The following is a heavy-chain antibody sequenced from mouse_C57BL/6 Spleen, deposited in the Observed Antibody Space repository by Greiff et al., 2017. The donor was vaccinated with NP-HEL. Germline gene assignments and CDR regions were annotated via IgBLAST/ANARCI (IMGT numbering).Heavy chain of an antibody. CDR3: TITDYYGSSPFDY. CDR1: GFNIKDDY. V-gene: IGHV14-4*01. D-gene: IGHD1-1*01. CDR2: IDPENGDT. J-gene: IGHJ2*01. Sequence: VQLQQSGAELVRPGASVKLSCTASGFNIKDDYMHWVQQRPEQGLEWIGWIDPENGDTEYASKFQGKATITADTSSNTAYLQLSSLTSEDTAVYYCTITDYYGSSPFDYWGQGTTLTVSS.